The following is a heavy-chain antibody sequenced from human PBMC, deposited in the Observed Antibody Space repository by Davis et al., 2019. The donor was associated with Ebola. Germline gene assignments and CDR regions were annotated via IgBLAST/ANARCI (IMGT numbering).Heavy chain of an antibody. Sequence: GESLKISCFASGFTFKEYDMSWVRQAAGKGLEWVGHIRSKSNGGTTVYAAPVTGRFSISRDDSENTVYLQMTSLRSADTAVYYCGSKPRGDLCRGGDCYYVYGGQGTMVTVSS. J-gene: IGHJ4*02. CDR3: GSKPRGDLCRGGDCYYVY. CDR2: IRSKSNGGTT. CDR1: GFTFKEYD. D-gene: IGHD2-21*02. V-gene: IGHV3-15*01.